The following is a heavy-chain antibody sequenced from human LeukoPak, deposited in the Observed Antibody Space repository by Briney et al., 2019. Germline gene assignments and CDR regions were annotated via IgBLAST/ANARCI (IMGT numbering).Heavy chain of an antibody. CDR1: GYTFTSYA. Sequence: ASVKVSCKASGYTFTSYAMNWVRQAPGQGLEWMGWINTNTGNPTYAQGFTGRFVFSLDTSVSTAYLQISSLKAEDTAVYYCARDHQLPLQWYYYYYMDVWGKETTVTVSS. V-gene: IGHV7-4-1*02. CDR3: ARDHQLPLQWYYYYYMDV. J-gene: IGHJ6*03. CDR2: INTNTGNP. D-gene: IGHD2-2*01.